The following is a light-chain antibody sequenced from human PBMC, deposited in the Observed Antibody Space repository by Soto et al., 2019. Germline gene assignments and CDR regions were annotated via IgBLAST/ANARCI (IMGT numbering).Light chain of an antibody. Sequence: IQMTQSPPSVSASVGDRVTITCRASQDVGKWLAWYQQKPGKAPTLLIHGASSVQSGVPPRYSGSGYGTDFTLTISSLQPEDFATYYGQQANSFPITFGQGTRLEIK. CDR3: QQANSFPIT. CDR2: GAS. V-gene: IGKV1-12*01. CDR1: QDVGKW. J-gene: IGKJ5*01.